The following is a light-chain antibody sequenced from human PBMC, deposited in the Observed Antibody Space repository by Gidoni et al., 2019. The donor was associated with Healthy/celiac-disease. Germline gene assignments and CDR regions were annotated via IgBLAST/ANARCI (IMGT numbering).Light chain of an antibody. V-gene: IGKV1-5*01. J-gene: IGKJ1*01. CDR2: DAS. Sequence: GDRVTITCRASQSISSWLAWYQQKPGKAPKLLIYDASSLESGVPSRFSGGGSGTEFTLTISSLQPDDFATYYCQQYNSYPWTFGQGTKVEIK. CDR1: QSISSW. CDR3: QQYNSYPWT.